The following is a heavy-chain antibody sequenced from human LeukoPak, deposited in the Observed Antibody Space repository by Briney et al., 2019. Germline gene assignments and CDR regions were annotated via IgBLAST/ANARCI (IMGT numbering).Heavy chain of an antibody. V-gene: IGHV1-46*01. CDR3: ARGGMRTTVEEFPAGSGYYFDY. J-gene: IGHJ4*02. CDR1: GYTFTSYG. CDR2: INPSGGST. D-gene: IGHD4-23*01. Sequence: ASVKVSCKASGYTFTSYGISWVRQAPGQGLEWMGIINPSGGSTSYAQKFQGRVTMTRDTSTSTVYMELSSLRSEDTAVYYCARGGMRTTVEEFPAGSGYYFDYWGQGTLVTVSS.